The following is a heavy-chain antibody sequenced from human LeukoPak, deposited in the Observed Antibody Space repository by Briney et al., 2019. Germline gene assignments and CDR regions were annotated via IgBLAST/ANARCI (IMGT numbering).Heavy chain of an antibody. V-gene: IGHV4-34*01. Sequence: SETLSLTCAVYGGSFGGYYWSWIRQPPGKGLEWIGEINHSGSTNYNPSLKSRVTISVDTSKNQFSLKLSSVTAADTAVYYCARGESSSYYFDYWGQGTLVTVSS. J-gene: IGHJ4*02. CDR1: GGSFGGYY. CDR2: INHSGST. D-gene: IGHD6-6*01. CDR3: ARGESSSYYFDY.